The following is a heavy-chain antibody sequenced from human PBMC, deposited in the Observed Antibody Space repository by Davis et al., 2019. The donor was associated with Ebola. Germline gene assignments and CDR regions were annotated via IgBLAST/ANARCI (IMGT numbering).Heavy chain of an antibody. CDR3: AKLNTVTTWPVVGY. V-gene: IGHV3-23*01. Sequence: GESLKISCAASGFTFRSYAMSWVRQAPGKGLEWVSAISGSGGSTYYADSVKGRFTISRDNSKNTLYLQMNSLRAEDTAVYYCAKLNTVTTWPVVGYWGQGTLVTVSS. J-gene: IGHJ4*02. D-gene: IGHD4-11*01. CDR2: ISGSGGST. CDR1: GFTFRSYA.